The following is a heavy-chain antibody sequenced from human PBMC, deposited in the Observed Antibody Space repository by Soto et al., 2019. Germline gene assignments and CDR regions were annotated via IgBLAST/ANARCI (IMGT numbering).Heavy chain of an antibody. CDR3: ASPNLGQLGYYESSGYYYAPLAFDI. Sequence: SETLSLTCTVSGGSVSSGSYYWSWLRQPPGKGLEWIGYIYYSGSTNYNPSLKSRVTISVDTSKNQFSLKLSSVTAADTAVYYCASPNLGQLGYYESSGYYYAPLAFDIWGQGTMVTVSS. D-gene: IGHD3-22*01. J-gene: IGHJ3*02. CDR2: IYYSGST. V-gene: IGHV4-61*01. CDR1: GGSVSSGSYY.